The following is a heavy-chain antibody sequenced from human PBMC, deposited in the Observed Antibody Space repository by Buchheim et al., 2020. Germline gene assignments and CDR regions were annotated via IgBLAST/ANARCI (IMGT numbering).Heavy chain of an antibody. D-gene: IGHD2-21*02. CDR1: GYTFTGYY. CDR3: ARVESPYCGGDCSYYFDY. J-gene: IGHJ4*02. V-gene: IGHV1-2*02. Sequence: QVQLVQSGAEVKKPGASVKVSCKASGYTFTGYYMHWVRQAPGQGLEWMGWINPNSGGTNYAQKFQGRVTMTRDTSIRTAHMELSRLRSDDTAVYYCARVESPYCGGDCSYYFDYWGQGTL. CDR2: INPNSGGT.